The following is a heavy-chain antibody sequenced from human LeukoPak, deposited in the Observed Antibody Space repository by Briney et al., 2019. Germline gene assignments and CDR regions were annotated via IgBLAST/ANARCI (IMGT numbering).Heavy chain of an antibody. J-gene: IGHJ4*02. CDR1: GGSISRSSYY. V-gene: IGHV4-39*01. CDR2: IYYSGST. CDR3: ARRTQYYDILTGYYNR. D-gene: IGHD3-9*01. Sequence: SETLSLTCTVSGGSISRSSYYWGWIRQPPGKGLEWIGSIYYSGSTYYNPSLKNRVTISVDTSKNQFSLKVNSVTATDTAVYYCARRTQYYDILTGYYNRWGQGTLVTVSS.